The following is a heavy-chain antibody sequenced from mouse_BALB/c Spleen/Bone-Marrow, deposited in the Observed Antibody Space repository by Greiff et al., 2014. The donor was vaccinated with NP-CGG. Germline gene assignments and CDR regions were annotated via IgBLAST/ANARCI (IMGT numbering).Heavy chain of an antibody. V-gene: IGHV14-3*02. D-gene: IGHD2-4*01. CDR1: GLNIKDTY. CDR2: IDPANGNT. Sequence: VQLQQSGAELVKPGASVKLSCTASGLNIKDTYMHWVKQRPEQGLEWIGRIDPANGNTKYDPEFQGKATITADTSSNTAYLQLSSLTSEDTAVYYCAVYDYEGFAYWGQGTLVTVSA. CDR3: AVYDYEGFAY. J-gene: IGHJ3*01.